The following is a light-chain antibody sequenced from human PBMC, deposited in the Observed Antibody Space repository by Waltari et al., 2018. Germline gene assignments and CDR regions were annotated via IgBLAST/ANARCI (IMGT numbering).Light chain of an antibody. CDR2: DVS. CDR3: SSYTSSSTRV. CDR1: SSDVGGYTY. Sequence: QSALTQPAPVSGSTGQSITISCTGTSSDVGGYTYVSWYQQHPGKAPKLMIYDVSNRPSGVSNRFSGSKSGNTASLTISGLQAEDEADYYCSSYTSSSTRVFGGGTKLTVL. V-gene: IGLV2-14*03. J-gene: IGLJ2*01.